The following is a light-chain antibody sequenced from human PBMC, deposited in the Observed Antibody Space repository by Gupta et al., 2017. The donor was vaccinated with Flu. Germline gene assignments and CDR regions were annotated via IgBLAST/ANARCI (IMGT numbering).Light chain of an antibody. J-gene: IGLJ3*02. CDR1: SSNIGNNY. V-gene: IGLV1-51*01. CDR2: DNN. Sequence: QSVLTQPPSVSAAPGQKVTISCSGSSSNIGNNYVSWYQQLPGTAPKLLIYDNNKRPSGITDRFSGSKSGTSATLGITGLQTGDAADYYCGTWDSSLSAGVFGGGTKLTVL. CDR3: GTWDSSLSAGV.